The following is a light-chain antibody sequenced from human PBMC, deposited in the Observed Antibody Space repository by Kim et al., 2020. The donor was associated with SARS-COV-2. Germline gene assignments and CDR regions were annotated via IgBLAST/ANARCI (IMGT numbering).Light chain of an antibody. CDR3: QSYDSTTLWV. Sequence: PITIPCTGGSGCIASNYVQWYQQRPGSAPTTVIYGHNKRPSGVPHRFSCSIDSSSNSASLTISGLTTEDEADYYCQSYDSTTLWVFGGGTQLTVL. CDR1: SGCIASNY. CDR2: GHN. V-gene: IGLV6-57*02. J-gene: IGLJ3*02.